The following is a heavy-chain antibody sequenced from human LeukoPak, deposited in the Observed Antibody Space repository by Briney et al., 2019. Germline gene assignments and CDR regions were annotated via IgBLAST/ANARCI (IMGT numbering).Heavy chain of an antibody. CDR3: ARFPGDSGSYFYPFDY. J-gene: IGHJ4*02. CDR1: GYTFTGYY. V-gene: IGHV1-2*02. Sequence: GASVMDSCKASGYTFTGYYMHWVRQAPGEGLEWMGWIIPNSGGTNYAQQSQRRVTMTRDTSISTASMEQSRLISDATAVYYCARFPGDSGSYFYPFDYWGQGTLVTVSS. CDR2: IIPNSGGT. D-gene: IGHD1-26*01.